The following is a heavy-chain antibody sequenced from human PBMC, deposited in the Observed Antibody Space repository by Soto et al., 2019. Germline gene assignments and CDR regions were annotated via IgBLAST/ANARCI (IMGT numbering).Heavy chain of an antibody. V-gene: IGHV3-23*01. CDR2: ISGSGGST. J-gene: IGHJ4*02. CDR1: GFTFSSYA. D-gene: IGHD3-10*01. Sequence: GGSLRLSCAASGFTFSSYAMSWVRQAPGKGLEWVSAISGSGGSTYYADSVKGRFTISRDNSKNTLYLQMNSLRAEDTAVYYCAKNREPLYGTNYFDYWGQGTLVTVSS. CDR3: AKNREPLYGTNYFDY.